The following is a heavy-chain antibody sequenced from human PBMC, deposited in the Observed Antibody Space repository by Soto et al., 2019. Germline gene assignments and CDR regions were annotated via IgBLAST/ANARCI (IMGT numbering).Heavy chain of an antibody. CDR3: ARDGFHSSSWYYLPLDY. J-gene: IGHJ4*02. CDR2: ISYDGSNK. CDR1: GFTFSSYA. V-gene: IGHV3-30-3*01. Sequence: GGSLRLSCAASGFTFSSYAMHWVRQAPGKGLEWVAVISYDGSNKYYADSVKGRFTISRDNSKNTLYLQMNSLRAEDTAVYYCARDGFHSSSWYYLPLDYWGQGTLVTVSS. D-gene: IGHD6-13*01.